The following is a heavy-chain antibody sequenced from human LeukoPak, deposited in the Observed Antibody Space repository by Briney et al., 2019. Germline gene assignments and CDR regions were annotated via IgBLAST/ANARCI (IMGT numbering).Heavy chain of an antibody. CDR1: GFTFRSYA. Sequence: PGGSLRLSCAASGFTFRSYAMHWVRQAPGKGLEWVARISYDGNYKSYADSVKGRFTISRDNSKNTLYLQMDSLSADDTAVYYCARDAEGYCSGGSCFGEFDPWGQGTLVTVSS. J-gene: IGHJ5*02. V-gene: IGHV3-30-3*01. D-gene: IGHD2-15*01. CDR3: ARDAEGYCSGGSCFGEFDP. CDR2: ISYDGNYK.